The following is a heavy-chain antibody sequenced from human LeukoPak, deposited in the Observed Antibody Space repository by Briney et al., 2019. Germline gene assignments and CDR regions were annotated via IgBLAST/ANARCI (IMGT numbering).Heavy chain of an antibody. CDR2: IRYDGSNK. D-gene: IGHD1-26*01. Sequence: GGSLRLSCAASGFTFSSYGMHWVRQAPGKGLEWVAFIRYDGSNKYYADSVKGRFTISRDNSKNTLYLQMNSLRAEDAAVYYCAKRPGVGAWFDYWGQGTLVTVSS. CDR1: GFTFSSYG. V-gene: IGHV3-30*02. J-gene: IGHJ4*02. CDR3: AKRPGVGAWFDY.